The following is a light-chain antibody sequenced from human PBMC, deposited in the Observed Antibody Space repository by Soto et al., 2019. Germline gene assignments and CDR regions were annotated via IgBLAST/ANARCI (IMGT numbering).Light chain of an antibody. J-gene: IGLJ1*01. V-gene: IGLV2-23*01. Sequence: QSVLAQPASVSGSPGQSITISCTGASGFVGTYSLVSWYQQHPGKAPKVVIYEGHKPPSGVPDRFSGSTSVNTASLTISGLQTDDEADYYCCLYVGATTYVFGTGTKVTV. CDR1: SGFVGTYSL. CDR2: EGH. CDR3: CLYVGATTYV.